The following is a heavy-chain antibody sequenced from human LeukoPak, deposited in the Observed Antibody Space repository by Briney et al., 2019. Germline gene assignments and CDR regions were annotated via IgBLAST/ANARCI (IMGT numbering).Heavy chain of an antibody. CDR1: GGSMSVYY. D-gene: IGHD3-22*01. CDR2: MHSSGST. Sequence: SETLSPTCTVSGGSMSVYYWNWVRQSAGKGLEWIGRMHSSGSTNYNPSLKSRVTMSIDTSEKQFSLKLRSVTAADTALYFCARGYSDGTGYYYPSFDYWGQGVLVTVSS. J-gene: IGHJ4*02. V-gene: IGHV4-4*07. CDR3: ARGYSDGTGYYYPSFDY.